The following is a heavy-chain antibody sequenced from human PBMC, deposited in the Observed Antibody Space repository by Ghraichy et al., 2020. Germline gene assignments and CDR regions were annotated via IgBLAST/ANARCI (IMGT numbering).Heavy chain of an antibody. CDR1: GGSISNENYY. V-gene: IGHV4-61*02. CDR2: IYFRGTT. D-gene: IGHD2-2*01. CDR3: ARGGSSSFDPVDL. J-gene: IGHJ5*02. Sequence: SKTLSLTCTVSGGSISNENYYYNWIRQPAGKGLEWIGRIYFRGTTNYEPSLKNRVTISLDTSKNQFSLEVTSVTAADTAVYFCARGGSSSFDPVDLWGQGTLVTVSP.